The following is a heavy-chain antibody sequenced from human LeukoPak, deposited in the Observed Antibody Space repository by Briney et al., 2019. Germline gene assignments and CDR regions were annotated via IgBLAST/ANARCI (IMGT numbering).Heavy chain of an antibody. J-gene: IGHJ3*02. CDR2: IYYSGST. CDR1: GGSISSGDYY. Sequence: PSQTLSLTCTVSGGSISSGDYYWSWIRQPPGKGLEWIEYIYYSGSTYYNPSLKSRVTISVGTSKNQFSLKLSSVTAADTAVYYCARSLDPLAAFDIWGQGTMVTVSS. V-gene: IGHV4-30-4*01. CDR3: ARSLDPLAAFDI.